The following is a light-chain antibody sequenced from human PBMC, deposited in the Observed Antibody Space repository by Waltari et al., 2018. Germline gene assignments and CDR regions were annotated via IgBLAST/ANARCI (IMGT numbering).Light chain of an antibody. V-gene: IGKV1-39*01. CDR2: ASS. CDR1: QSISTF. J-gene: IGKJ2*01. CDR3: QQSYSTPYT. Sequence: DSQMTQSPSSLSASVGDRVTITCRASQSISTFLNWYQQKPTKAPKLLIYASSTLQSGVPSRFTGSGSGTDFTLTISCLQPEDFATYYCQQSYSTPYTFGQGTQVDIK.